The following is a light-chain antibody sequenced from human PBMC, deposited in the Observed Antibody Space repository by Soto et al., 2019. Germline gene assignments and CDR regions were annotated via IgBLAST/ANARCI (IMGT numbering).Light chain of an antibody. CDR3: ISYTGSSTSYV. Sequence: LTQPAYVSGSPGQSITISCSGTISDVGSYDHVAWYQQFPGKTPKLMIYEVSNRPSGVSSRFSGSKSGNTASLTISGLQAEDEADYYCISYTGSSTSYVFGSGTKVTVL. CDR2: EVS. V-gene: IGLV2-14*01. CDR1: ISDVGSYDH. J-gene: IGLJ1*01.